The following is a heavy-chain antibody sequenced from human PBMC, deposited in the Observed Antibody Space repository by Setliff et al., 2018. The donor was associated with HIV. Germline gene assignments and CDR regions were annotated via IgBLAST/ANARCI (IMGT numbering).Heavy chain of an antibody. CDR2: SIPLFGTV. Sequence: SVKVSCKASGDTFSYSALTWERQAPGQGLEWMGGSIPLFGTVIYAQGFQGRVTITTDELMTTSYKELTSLRTEDTAVDYCASGSGQCRNGVCYIGCHKNPDKYYFDYWGQGTLVTVSS. CDR1: GDTFSYSA. J-gene: IGHJ4*02. V-gene: IGHV1-69*05. D-gene: IGHD2-8*01. CDR3: ASGSGQCRNGVCYIGCHKNPDKYYFDY.